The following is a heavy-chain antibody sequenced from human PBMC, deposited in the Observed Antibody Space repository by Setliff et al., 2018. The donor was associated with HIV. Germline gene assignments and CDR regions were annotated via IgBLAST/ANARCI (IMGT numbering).Heavy chain of an antibody. CDR2: IHTTGGT. Sequence: SETLSLTCSVSGGSISSGSYYWTWIRQPAGKGPEWIGHIHTTGGTNYNPSLESRLTISVDTSRNQSSLRLSSVTAADTAVYYCARAPTGVTNAFDIWGQGTMVTVSS. V-gene: IGHV4-61*09. CDR3: ARAPTGVTNAFDI. D-gene: IGHD2-8*02. J-gene: IGHJ3*02. CDR1: GGSISSGSYY.